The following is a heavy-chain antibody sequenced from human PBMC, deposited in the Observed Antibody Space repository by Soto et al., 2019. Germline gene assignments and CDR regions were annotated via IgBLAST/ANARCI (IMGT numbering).Heavy chain of an antibody. CDR3: AKFRGPSYSYYYMDV. J-gene: IGHJ6*03. Sequence: GGSLRLSCAASGFTFGTYAMKWLRQAPGRGLECVSFISGSGRTTYYADSVKGRFTVSRDNSKNTMYLQMNSMRAEYTALYYCAKFRGPSYSYYYMDVWGKGTTVTVSS. CDR1: GFTFGTYA. CDR2: ISGSGRTT. D-gene: IGHD3-16*01. V-gene: IGHV3-23*01.